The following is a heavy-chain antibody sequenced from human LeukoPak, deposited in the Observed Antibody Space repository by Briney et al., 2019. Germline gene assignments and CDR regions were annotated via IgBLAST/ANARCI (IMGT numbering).Heavy chain of an antibody. D-gene: IGHD3-3*01. V-gene: IGHV4-39*01. Sequence: SETLSLTCTVSGGSISSSSYYWGWIRQPPGKGLEWIGSIYYSGSTYYNPSLKSRLTISVDTSKNQFSLKLSSVTAADTAVYYCTPQTADYDFWSGYYTRGSRRWFDPWGQGTLVTVSS. J-gene: IGHJ5*02. CDR2: IYYSGST. CDR1: GGSISSSSYY. CDR3: TPQTADYDFWSGYYTRGSRRWFDP.